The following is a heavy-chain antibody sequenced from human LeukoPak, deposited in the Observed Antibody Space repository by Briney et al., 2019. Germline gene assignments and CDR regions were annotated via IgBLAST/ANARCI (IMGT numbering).Heavy chain of an antibody. V-gene: IGHV4-59*01. CDR2: IYYTGST. Sequence: SETLSLTCTVSGGSISSYYWSWIRQPPGKGLEWIGNIYYTGSTNYNPSLKSRVTISVDTSKNPFSLKLSSVTAAVTAVYYCARAFSSGWYPYSIGGLWFDYWGQGTLVTVSS. J-gene: IGHJ4*02. D-gene: IGHD6-19*01. CDR3: ARAFSSGWYPYSIGGLWFDY. CDR1: GGSISSYY.